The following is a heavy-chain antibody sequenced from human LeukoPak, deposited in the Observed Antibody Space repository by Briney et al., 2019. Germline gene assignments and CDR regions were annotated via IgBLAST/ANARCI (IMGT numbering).Heavy chain of an antibody. CDR3: ARGFHYDSSGYYQSMGYFDY. CDR2: IYYSGST. J-gene: IGHJ4*02. Sequence: SETLSLTCTVSGGSISSSSYYWGWIRQPPGKGLEWIGSIYYSGSTYYNPSLKSRVTISVDTSKNQFSLKLSSVTAADTAVYYCARGFHYDSSGYYQSMGYFDYWGQGTLVTVSS. D-gene: IGHD3-22*01. V-gene: IGHV4-39*07. CDR1: GGSISSSSYY.